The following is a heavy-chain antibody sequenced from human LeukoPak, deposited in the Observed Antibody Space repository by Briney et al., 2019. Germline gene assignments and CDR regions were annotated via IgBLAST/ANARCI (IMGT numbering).Heavy chain of an antibody. CDR3: ARDGYRGVTNFDP. D-gene: IGHD3-10*01. V-gene: IGHV4-59*01. CDR1: GGSISPYF. J-gene: IGHJ5*02. CDR2: IAYSGST. Sequence: PSETLSLTCSVSGGSISPYFWSWIRQPPGKGLEWIGYIAYSGSTNYNPSLKSRVTISVDTSKNQFSLHLSSVTAADTAVYYCARDGYRGVTNFDPWGQGTLVTVSS.